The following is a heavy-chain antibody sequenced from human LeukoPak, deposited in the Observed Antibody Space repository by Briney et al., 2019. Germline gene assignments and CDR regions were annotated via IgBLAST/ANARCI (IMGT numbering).Heavy chain of an antibody. CDR1: GGSISSYY. D-gene: IGHD2/OR15-2a*01. Sequence: SETLSLTCTVSGGSISSYYWSWIRQPPGKGLEWIGYIYYSGSTNYNPSLKSRVTISVDTSKNQFSLKLSSVTAADTAVYYCARSKRIPFDYWGQGTLVTVSS. J-gene: IGHJ4*02. CDR2: IYYSGST. V-gene: IGHV4-59*01. CDR3: ARSKRIPFDY.